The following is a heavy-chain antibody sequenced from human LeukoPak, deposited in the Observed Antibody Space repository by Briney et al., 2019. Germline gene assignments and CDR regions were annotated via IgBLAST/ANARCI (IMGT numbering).Heavy chain of an antibody. J-gene: IGHJ4*02. CDR1: GSTLSTYW. CDR2: INQDGSWE. D-gene: IGHD4-17*01. Sequence: GGSVRPPCAASGSTLSTYWTRWVGQPPGKGRDWVASINQDGSWEYYIDSVSGRFTISRDNAKNSLYLQVNSLRVDDTAVYYCVRLFGGVTTFDYWGQGTLVTVSS. CDR3: VRLFGGVTTFDY. V-gene: IGHV3-7*01.